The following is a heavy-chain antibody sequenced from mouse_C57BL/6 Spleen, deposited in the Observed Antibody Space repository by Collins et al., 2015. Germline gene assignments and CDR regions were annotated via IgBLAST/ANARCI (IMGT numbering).Heavy chain of an antibody. V-gene: IGHV1-64*01. Sequence: QVQLQQPGAELVKPGASVKLSCKASGYTFTSYWMHWVKQRPGQGLEWIGMIHPNSGSTNYNEKFKSKATLTVDKSSSTAYMQLSSLTSEDSAVYYCARMDHYYAMDYWGQGTSVTVSS. CDR1: GYTFTSYW. CDR3: ARMDHYYAMDY. J-gene: IGHJ4*01. CDR2: IHPNSGST.